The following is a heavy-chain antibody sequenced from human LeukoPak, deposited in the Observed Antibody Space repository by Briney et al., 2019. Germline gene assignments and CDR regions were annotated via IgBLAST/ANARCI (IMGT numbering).Heavy chain of an antibody. J-gene: IGHJ5*02. CDR1: GITFGNNW. CDR2: INSYGGGA. Sequence: GGSLSLSCAASGITFGNNWMHWVRQGPGKGLVGISRINSYGGGAIYADSVKGRFTLSRDNAKNTLYLQMNSLRAEDTAVYYCARDVPHNWFDTWGQGTLVTVSS. CDR3: ARDVPHNWFDT. V-gene: IGHV3-74*01.